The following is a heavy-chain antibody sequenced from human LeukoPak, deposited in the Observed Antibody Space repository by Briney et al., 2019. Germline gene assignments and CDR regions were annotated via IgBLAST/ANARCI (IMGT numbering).Heavy chain of an antibody. CDR3: ARDVVRFGEPTYDY. V-gene: IGHV3-74*01. Sequence: PGGSLRLSCVVSGFTFSSYWMHWVRHAPGKGLGWVSRINSDGSSTSYADSVKGRFTISRDNAKNTLYLQMNSLRAEDTAVYYCARDVVRFGEPTYDYWGQGTLVTVSS. J-gene: IGHJ4*02. D-gene: IGHD3-10*01. CDR2: INSDGSST. CDR1: GFTFSSYW.